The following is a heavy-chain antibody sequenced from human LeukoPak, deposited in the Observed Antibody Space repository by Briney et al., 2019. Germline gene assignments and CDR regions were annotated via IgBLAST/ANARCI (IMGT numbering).Heavy chain of an antibody. CDR3: ARDLKGGLWFG. CDR2: IIPILGIA. Sequence: SVKVSCKASGGTFSSYAISWVRQAPGQGLEWMGRIIPILGIANYAQKFQGRVTITRDTSASTAYMELSSLRSEDTAVYYCARDLKGGLWFGWGQGTLITVSS. V-gene: IGHV1-69*04. J-gene: IGHJ4*02. CDR1: GGTFSSYA. D-gene: IGHD3-10*01.